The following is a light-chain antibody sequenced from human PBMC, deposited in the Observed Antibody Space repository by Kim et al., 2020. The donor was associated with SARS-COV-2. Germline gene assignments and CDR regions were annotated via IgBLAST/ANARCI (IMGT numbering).Light chain of an antibody. J-gene: IGKJ5*01. CDR3: QQTYSFPQIT. V-gene: IGKV1-39*01. CDR2: AAS. CDR1: QSSSSN. Sequence: SVGDRVTSSCRSRQSSSSNGIWDQHKAGKAPKLLIYAASSLQSGVPSRFSGSGSETHFTLTISSLQPEDFATYSCQQTYSFPQITFGQGTRLEIK.